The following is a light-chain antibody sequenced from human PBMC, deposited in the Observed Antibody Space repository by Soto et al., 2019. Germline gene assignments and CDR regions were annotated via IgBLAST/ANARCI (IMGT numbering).Light chain of an antibody. J-gene: IGKJ2*01. V-gene: IGKV3-20*01. CDR1: QSVSNNY. CDR2: VVS. Sequence: EIVLTQSPGTLSLSPGERATLSCRASQSVSNNYLAWYQQKPGQAPRLLISVVSSRATGIPDRFRGSGSGTDFTITISRLEPEDFATYYCQQYNSYSPYTFGQGTKLEIK. CDR3: QQYNSYSPYT.